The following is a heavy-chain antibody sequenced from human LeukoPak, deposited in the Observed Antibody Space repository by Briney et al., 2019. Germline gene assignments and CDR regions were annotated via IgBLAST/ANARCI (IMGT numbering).Heavy chain of an antibody. CDR1: GFTFSTYW. D-gene: IGHD7-27*01. CDR2: IKSDGSDT. V-gene: IGHV3-74*01. J-gene: IGHJ4*02. CDR3: ARERDNSGPFDY. Sequence: PGGSLRLSCAASGFTFSTYWMHWVRQAPGEGLVWVSRIKSDGSDTSYADSVKGRFTISRDNSKNTLYLQMNSLRAEDTAMYYCARERDNSGPFDYWGQGTLVTVSS.